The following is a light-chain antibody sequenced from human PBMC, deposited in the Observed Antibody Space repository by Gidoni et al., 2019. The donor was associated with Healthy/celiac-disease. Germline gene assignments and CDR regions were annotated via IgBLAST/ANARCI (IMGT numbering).Light chain of an antibody. Sequence: SYELTQPPPVSVSPGQTARITCSGDALPKQYAYWYQQKPGQAPVLVIYKGSERPSGIPERFSGSSSGTTVTLTISGVQAEDEADYYCQSADSSGTYVFGTGTKVTVL. CDR2: KGS. J-gene: IGLJ1*01. V-gene: IGLV3-25*03. CDR3: QSADSSGTYV. CDR1: ALPKQY.